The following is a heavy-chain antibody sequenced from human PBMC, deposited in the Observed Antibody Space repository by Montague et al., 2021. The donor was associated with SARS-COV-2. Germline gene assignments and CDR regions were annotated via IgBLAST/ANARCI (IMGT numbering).Heavy chain of an antibody. Sequence: DYPVDLKSRLTIKQDTSKNQFSLQLNSVTPEDTAVYYCARDIGSAVIYYYYDMDVWGQGTTVTVSS. J-gene: IGHJ6*02. V-gene: IGHV6-1*01. D-gene: IGHD3-10*01. CDR3: ARDIGSAVIYYYYDMDV.